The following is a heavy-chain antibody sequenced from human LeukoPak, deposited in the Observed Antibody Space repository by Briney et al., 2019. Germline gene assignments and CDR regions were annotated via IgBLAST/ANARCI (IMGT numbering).Heavy chain of an antibody. CDR3: AKEKSTMVRGIIISPSFDY. CDR2: ISGSGTSA. D-gene: IGHD3-10*01. CDR1: GFTFSSYA. J-gene: IGHJ4*02. V-gene: IGHV3-23*01. Sequence: SGGTLRLSCAASGFTFSSYAMTWVRQAPGEGLQWVSGISGSGTSAYYADSVRGRFTISRDNSKNTLYLQMNSLRAEDTAVYYCAKEKSTMVRGIIISPSFDYWGQGTLVTVSS.